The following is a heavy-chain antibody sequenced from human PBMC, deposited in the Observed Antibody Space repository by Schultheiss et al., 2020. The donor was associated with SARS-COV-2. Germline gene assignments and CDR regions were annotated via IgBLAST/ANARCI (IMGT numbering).Heavy chain of an antibody. CDR1: GFTFADYA. D-gene: IGHD3-22*01. Sequence: GGSLRLSCAASGFTFADYAMSWVRQTPGKGLEWVSAISGSGGSTYYADSVKGRFTISRDNSKNTLYLQMNSLRAEDTAVYYCAREVMWLNGGDYYYGMDVWGQGTTVTVSS. CDR3: AREVMWLNGGDYYYGMDV. V-gene: IGHV3-23*01. CDR2: ISGSGGST. J-gene: IGHJ6*02.